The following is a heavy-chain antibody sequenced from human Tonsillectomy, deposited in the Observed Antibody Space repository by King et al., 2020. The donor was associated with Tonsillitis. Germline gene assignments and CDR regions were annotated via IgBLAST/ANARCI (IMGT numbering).Heavy chain of an antibody. CDR2: ISSSSSTM. Sequence: VQLVESGGGLVQPGGSLRLSCAASGFTFSSYIMNWVRQAPGKGLEWVSYISSSSSTMSYADSVKGRFTISRDNAKNSLYLQMNSLRAEDTAVYYCASGTNGSGGSCYSGALGYWGQGTLVTVSS. D-gene: IGHD2-15*01. CDR3: ASGTNGSGGSCYSGALGY. J-gene: IGHJ4*02. V-gene: IGHV3-48*04. CDR1: GFTFSSYI.